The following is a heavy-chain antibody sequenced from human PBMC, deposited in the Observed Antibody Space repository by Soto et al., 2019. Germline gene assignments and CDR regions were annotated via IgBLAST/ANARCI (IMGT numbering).Heavy chain of an antibody. CDR1: GFTITTYW. CDR3: ATFGGYDLNDGLDY. V-gene: IGHV3-74*03. CDR2: ISDDGSST. J-gene: IGHJ4*02. Sequence: EVQLVESGGGLVQPGGSLRLSCVASGFTITTYWMHWVRQVPGKGLMWVSRISDDGSSTTYVDSVKGRFTISRDTAKNTLYLQMDSLRAEDTAVYYCATFGGYDLNDGLDYWGQGTLVTVSS. D-gene: IGHD1-20*01.